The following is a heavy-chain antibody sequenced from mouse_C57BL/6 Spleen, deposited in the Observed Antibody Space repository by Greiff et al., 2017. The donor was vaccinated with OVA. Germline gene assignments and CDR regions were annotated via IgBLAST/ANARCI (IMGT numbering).Heavy chain of an antibody. V-gene: IGHV1-82*01. Sequence: VQLQQSGPELVKPGASVKISCKASGYAFSSSWMNWVKQRPGKGLEWIGRIYPGDGDTNYNGKFKGKATLTADKSSSTAYMQLSSLTSEDSAVYCCARSYSNYDFDYWGQGTTLTVSS. J-gene: IGHJ2*01. CDR1: GYAFSSSW. CDR2: IYPGDGDT. D-gene: IGHD2-5*01. CDR3: ARSYSNYDFDY.